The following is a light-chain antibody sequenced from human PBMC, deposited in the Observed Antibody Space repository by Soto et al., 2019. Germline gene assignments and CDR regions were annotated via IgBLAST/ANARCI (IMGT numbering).Light chain of an antibody. Sequence: DIQMTQSPSSLSASVGDRVTITCRASQIINTWLAWYQQKPGKAPKLLIYRASNLVNGVPSRFSGSGSGTEFNLTISSLQPDDFSIYYCQQYETYSGTFGPGTKVDL. V-gene: IGKV1-5*03. CDR1: QIINTW. J-gene: IGKJ3*01. CDR2: RAS. CDR3: QQYETYSGT.